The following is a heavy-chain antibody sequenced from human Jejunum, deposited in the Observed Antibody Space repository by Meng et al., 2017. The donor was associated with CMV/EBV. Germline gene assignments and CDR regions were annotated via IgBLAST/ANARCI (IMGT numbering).Heavy chain of an antibody. V-gene: IGHV3-48*04. J-gene: IGHJ6*02. D-gene: IGHD3-10*01. CDR3: AKRINLGRGRIMDYYGMDV. CDR2: ISVGATVI. CDR1: SHG. Sequence: SHGMNWVRRAPGKGLEWISYISVGATVINYADSVRGRFTISRDNAKNSLYLQMHSLRVEDTAVYYCAKRINLGRGRIMDYYGMDVWGQGTTVTVSS.